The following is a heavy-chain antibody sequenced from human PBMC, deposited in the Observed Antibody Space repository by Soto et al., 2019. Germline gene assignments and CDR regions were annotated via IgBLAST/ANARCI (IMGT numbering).Heavy chain of an antibody. V-gene: IGHV4-39*01. Sequence: PSETLSLTCTVSGGSISSSSYYWGWIRQPPGKGLEWIGSIYYSGSTYYNPSLKSRVTISVDTSKNQFSLKLSSVTAADTAVYYWARRRRYSYGWGGGMDVWGQGTTVTVSS. D-gene: IGHD5-18*01. J-gene: IGHJ6*02. CDR1: GGSISSSSYY. CDR3: ARRRRYSYGWGGGMDV. CDR2: IYYSGST.